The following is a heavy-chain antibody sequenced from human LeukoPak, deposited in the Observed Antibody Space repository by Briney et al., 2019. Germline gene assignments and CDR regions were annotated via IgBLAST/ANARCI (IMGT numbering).Heavy chain of an antibody. CDR3: AKDFAPHLNYYGSSGYNADY. J-gene: IGHJ4*02. V-gene: IGHV3-33*06. Sequence: GGSLRLSCAASGFTFSSYGMHWVRQAPGKGLEWVALVWYDGSNKFYPDSVRGRFTISRDNSKNTLYLQMNRLRAEDTAVYYCAKDFAPHLNYYGSSGYNADYWGQGTLVTVSS. CDR2: VWYDGSNK. CDR1: GFTFSSYG. D-gene: IGHD3-22*01.